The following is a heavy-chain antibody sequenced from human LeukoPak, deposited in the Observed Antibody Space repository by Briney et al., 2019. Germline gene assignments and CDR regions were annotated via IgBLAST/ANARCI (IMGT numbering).Heavy chain of an antibody. CDR3: ARSFSMVRVVTDFDH. D-gene: IGHD3-10*01. Sequence: GESLKISCQASGYSFTNYWIGWVRQMPGKGLEGMGIIYPGDSTTIYSPSFEGQVTMSADKSISTAYLQWSSLKASDTAKYYCARSFSMVRVVTDFDHWGQGTLVTVSS. CDR1: GYSFTNYW. V-gene: IGHV5-51*01. J-gene: IGHJ4*02. CDR2: IYPGDSTT.